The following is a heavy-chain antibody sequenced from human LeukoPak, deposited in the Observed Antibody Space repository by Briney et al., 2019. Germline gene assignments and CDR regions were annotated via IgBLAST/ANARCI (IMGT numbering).Heavy chain of an antibody. CDR1: GGSFSGYY. J-gene: IGHJ6*03. CDR2: INHSGST. D-gene: IGHD6-19*01. Sequence: PSETLSLTCAVYGGSFSGYYWSWIRQPPGKGLEWIGEINHSGSTNYNPSLKSRVTISVDTSKNQFSLKLSSVTAADTAVYYCARDSSSGWYGYYYYYMDVWGKGTTVTVSS. V-gene: IGHV4-34*01. CDR3: ARDSSSGWYGYYYYYMDV.